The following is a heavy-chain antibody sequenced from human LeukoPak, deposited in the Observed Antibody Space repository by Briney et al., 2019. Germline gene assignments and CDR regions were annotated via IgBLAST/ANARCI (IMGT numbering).Heavy chain of an antibody. D-gene: IGHD2-21*02. CDR1: GYTFTSYG. V-gene: IGHV1-18*01. Sequence: ASVKVSCKASGYTFTSYGISWVRQAPGQGLEGMGWISAYIGNTNYAQKLQGRVTMTTDTSTSTAYMELRSLRSDDTAVYYCARGEHIVVVTATQSGTTFDYWGQGTLVTVSS. J-gene: IGHJ4*02. CDR3: ARGEHIVVVTATQSGTTFDY. CDR2: ISAYIGNT.